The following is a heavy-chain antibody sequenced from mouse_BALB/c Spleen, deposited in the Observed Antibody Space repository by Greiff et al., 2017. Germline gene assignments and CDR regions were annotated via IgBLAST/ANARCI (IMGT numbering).Heavy chain of an antibody. V-gene: IGHV5-17*02. D-gene: IGHD2-4*01. CDR1: GFTFSSFG. CDR2: ISSGSSTI. Sequence: EVQLVESGGGLVQPGGSRKLSCAASGFTFSSFGMHWVRQAPEKGLEWVAYISSGSSTIYYADTVKGRFTISRDNPKNTLFLQMTSLRSEDTAMYYCARSYDYDYWGQGTTLTVSS. J-gene: IGHJ2*01. CDR3: ARSYDYDY.